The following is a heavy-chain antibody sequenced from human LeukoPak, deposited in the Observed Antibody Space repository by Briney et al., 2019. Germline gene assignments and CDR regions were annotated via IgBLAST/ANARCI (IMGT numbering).Heavy chain of an antibody. CDR2: ISWNSGRI. V-gene: IGHV3-9*01. CDR1: RFTFDDHA. Sequence: PGGSLRLSCVSSRFTFDDHAMNWGRQAPGKGLEGVAGISWNSGRIGYADSVKGRFTISRDNTKNSLDLQMTGLRSEDTALYYCVKATGSQPRAGAFDFWGQGTSVTVSS. D-gene: IGHD1-26*01. CDR3: VKATGSQPRAGAFDF. J-gene: IGHJ3*01.